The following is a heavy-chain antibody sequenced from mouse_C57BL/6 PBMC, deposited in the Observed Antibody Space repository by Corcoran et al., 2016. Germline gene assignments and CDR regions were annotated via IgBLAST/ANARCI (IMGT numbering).Heavy chain of an antibody. D-gene: IGHD1-1*01. J-gene: IGHJ1*03. CDR1: GYTFTEYP. V-gene: IGHV9-1*01. Sequence: QILLVQSGPEQKKPGGTVKITCKASGYTFTEYPMHCVQQAPGKGFKWMGMIYTDTGEPTYAEEFKGRFAFSLGASASTAYLQINNLKNEDTATYFCVSYGSSCVWWYLDVWGTGTTVTVSS. CDR3: VSYGSSCVWWYLDV. CDR2: IYTDTGEP.